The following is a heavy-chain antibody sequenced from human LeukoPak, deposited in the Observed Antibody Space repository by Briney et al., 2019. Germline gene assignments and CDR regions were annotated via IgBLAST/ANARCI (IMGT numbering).Heavy chain of an antibody. Sequence: PSQTLSLTCTVSGGSISSGGYYWSWIRQPPGKGLEWIGSIYYSGSTYYNPSLKSRVTISVDTSKNQFSLKLSSVTAADTAVYYCARTRDMRRNRQWLVLTAFDYWGQGTLVTVSS. CDR1: GGSISSGGYY. J-gene: IGHJ4*02. CDR3: ARTRDMRRNRQWLVLTAFDY. V-gene: IGHV4-39*07. CDR2: IYYSGST. D-gene: IGHD6-19*01.